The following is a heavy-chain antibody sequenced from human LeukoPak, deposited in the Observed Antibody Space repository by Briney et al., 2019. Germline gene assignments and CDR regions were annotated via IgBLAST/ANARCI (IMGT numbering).Heavy chain of an antibody. CDR3: VTNRDTSAYGRSDP. Sequence: GGSLRLSCAASGFSISGYWMHWVRQPPGKGLVWVSRINGDGTTATYADSVKGRFTISRDNSKNTVYLQMNSLRGEDMAVYYCVTNRDTSAYGRSDPWGQGALVTVSS. J-gene: IGHJ5*02. CDR2: INGDGTTA. D-gene: IGHD3-22*01. CDR1: GFSISGYW. V-gene: IGHV3-74*01.